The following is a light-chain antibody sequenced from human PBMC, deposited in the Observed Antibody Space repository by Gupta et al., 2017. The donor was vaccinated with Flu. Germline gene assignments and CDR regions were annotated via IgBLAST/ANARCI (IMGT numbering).Light chain of an antibody. CDR3: QQSYSTPLELT. J-gene: IGKJ4*01. Sequence: RVTITCRASQSISSYLNWYQQKPGKAPKLLIYAASSLQSGVPSRFSGSGSGTDFTLTISSLQPEDFATYYCQQSYSTPLELTVGGGTKVEIK. CDR1: QSISSY. CDR2: AAS. V-gene: IGKV1-39*01.